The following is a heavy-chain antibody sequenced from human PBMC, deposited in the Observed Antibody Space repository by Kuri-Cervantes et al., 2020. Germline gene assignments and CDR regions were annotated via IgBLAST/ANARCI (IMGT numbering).Heavy chain of an antibody. CDR2: IKSKTDGGTT. CDR3: ATPRDGYDS. Sequence: GESLKISCAASGFTFDDYAMHWVRQAPGKGLEWVGRIKSKTDGGTTDYAAPVKGRFTISRDDSKNTLYLQMNSLKIEDTAVYYCATPRDGYDSWGQGTLVTVSS. J-gene: IGHJ5*01. CDR1: GFTFDDYA. D-gene: IGHD5-24*01. V-gene: IGHV3-15*01.